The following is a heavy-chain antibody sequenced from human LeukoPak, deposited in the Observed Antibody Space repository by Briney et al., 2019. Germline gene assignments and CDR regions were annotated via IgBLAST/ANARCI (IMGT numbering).Heavy chain of an antibody. Sequence: SETLSLTCTVSGGSVSSGSYYWSWIRQPPGKGLEWIGYIYYSGSTNYNPSLKSRVTISVDTSKNQFSLKPSSVTAADTAVYYCARDLGGMVHFDYWGQGTLVTVSS. CDR2: IYYSGST. J-gene: IGHJ4*02. V-gene: IGHV4-61*01. CDR3: ARDLGGMVHFDY. D-gene: IGHD3-16*01. CDR1: GGSVSSGSYY.